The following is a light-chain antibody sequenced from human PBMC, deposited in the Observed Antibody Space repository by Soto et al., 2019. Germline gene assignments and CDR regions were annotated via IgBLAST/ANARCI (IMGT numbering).Light chain of an antibody. CDR3: QQYYTYPQT. CDR2: AAS. J-gene: IGKJ2*01. CDR1: QGISSY. Sequence: AIRMTQSPSSFSASTGDRVTITCRASQGISSYLAWYQQKPGKDPKLLVYAASTLQYGVPSRFSGSGSGTDFTLTISCLQSEDFATYFGQQYYTYPQTFGQGTKLEIK. V-gene: IGKV1-8*01.